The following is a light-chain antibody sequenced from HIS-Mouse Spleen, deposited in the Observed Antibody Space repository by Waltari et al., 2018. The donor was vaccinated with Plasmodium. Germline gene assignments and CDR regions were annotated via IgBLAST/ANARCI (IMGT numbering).Light chain of an antibody. CDR3: QSADSSGTPNWV. CDR1: AMPKPY. V-gene: IGLV3-25*03. CDR2: KDS. J-gene: IGLJ3*02. Sequence: SYELTQPPSVSVSPGQTARITCSGDAMPKPYAYLYQQKPGQAPVLVIYKDSERPSGIPERCSGSSSGTTVTLTISGVQAEDEADYYCQSADSSGTPNWVFGGGTKLTVL.